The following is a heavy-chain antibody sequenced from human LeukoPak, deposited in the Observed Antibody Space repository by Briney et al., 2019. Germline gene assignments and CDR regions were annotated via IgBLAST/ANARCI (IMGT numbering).Heavy chain of an antibody. D-gene: IGHD6-6*01. V-gene: IGHV4-59*08. CDR2: IHYSGST. CDR1: GGSISRYY. J-gene: IGHJ4*02. Sequence: PSETLSLTCTVPGGSISRYYWSWIRQSPGKGLEWMGYIHYSGSTNYNPSLNIRITISFDRSKNEVSLKLSSATAADTAVYYCARHGIAERPEEFDYWGQGTLVTVSS. CDR3: ARHGIAERPEEFDY.